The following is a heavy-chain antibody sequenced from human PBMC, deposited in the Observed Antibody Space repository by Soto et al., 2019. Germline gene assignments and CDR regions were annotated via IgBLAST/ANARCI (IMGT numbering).Heavy chain of an antibody. CDR3: AMREEYCSSTSCLFYYYYYMDV. D-gene: IGHD2-2*01. CDR2: IYYSGST. J-gene: IGHJ6*03. Sequence: PSETLSLTCTVSGGSISSGGYYWSWIRQHPGKGLEWIGYIYYSGSTYYNPSLKSRVTISVDTSKNQFSLKLSSVTAADTAVYYCAMREEYCSSTSCLFYYYYYMDVRGKGTTVTVSS. V-gene: IGHV4-31*03. CDR1: GGSISSGGYY.